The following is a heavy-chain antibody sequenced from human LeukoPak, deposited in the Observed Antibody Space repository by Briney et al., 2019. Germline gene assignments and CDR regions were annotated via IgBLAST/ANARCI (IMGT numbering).Heavy chain of an antibody. CDR3: ARETNWGSEDYYYGMDV. V-gene: IGHV1-69*04. Sequence: SVKVSCKASGGTFSSYAISWVRQAPGQGREGMGRIIPILGIANYAQKFQGRVTITADKSTSPAYMELSSLRSEDTAVYYCARETNWGSEDYYYGMDVWGQGTTVTVSS. CDR1: GGTFSSYA. D-gene: IGHD7-27*01. J-gene: IGHJ6*02. CDR2: IIPILGIA.